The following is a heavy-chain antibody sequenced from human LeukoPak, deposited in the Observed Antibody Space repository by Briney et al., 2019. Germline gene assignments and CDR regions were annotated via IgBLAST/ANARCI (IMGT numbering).Heavy chain of an antibody. V-gene: IGHV3-38-3*01. CDR2: ISGGST. CDR3: ARGETTSSWSTFDH. CDR1: GFTVSSNE. J-gene: IGHJ4*02. Sequence: GGSLRLSCAASGFTVSSNEMSWVRQAPGKGLEWVSSISGGSTYYADSRKGRFTISRDNSKNTLHLQMNSLRAEDTAVYYCARGETTSSWSTFDHWGQGTLATVSS. D-gene: IGHD6-13*01.